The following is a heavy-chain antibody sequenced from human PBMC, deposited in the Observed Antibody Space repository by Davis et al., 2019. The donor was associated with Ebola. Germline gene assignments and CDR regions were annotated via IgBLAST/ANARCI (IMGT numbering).Heavy chain of an antibody. CDR1: GYSFSKYW. CDR2: IYPGDSDT. J-gene: IGHJ6*02. V-gene: IGHV5-51*01. CDR3: ARHPLYYGSGTYLGGMDV. Sequence: GESLKISCKGSGYSFSKYWIGWVRQMPGKGLEWMGIIYPGDSDTRYSPSFQGQVTISADKSISTAYLQWSSLKASDTAMYYCARHPLYYGSGTYLGGMDVWGQGTTVTVSS. D-gene: IGHD3-10*01.